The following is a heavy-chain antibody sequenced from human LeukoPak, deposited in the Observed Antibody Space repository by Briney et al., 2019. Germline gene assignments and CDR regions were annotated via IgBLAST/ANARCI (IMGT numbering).Heavy chain of an antibody. CDR1: GFTFINAW. CDR2: IKSKTDGGTT. D-gene: IGHD3-10*01. CDR3: ARAMVRGVSSYGMDV. Sequence: GGSLRLSCAASGFTFINAWMSWVRQAPGKGLEWVGRIKSKTDGGTTDYAAPVKGRFTISRDDSKDTLYLQMNSLRAEDTAVYYCARAMVRGVSSYGMDVWGQGTTVTVSS. J-gene: IGHJ6*02. V-gene: IGHV3-15*01.